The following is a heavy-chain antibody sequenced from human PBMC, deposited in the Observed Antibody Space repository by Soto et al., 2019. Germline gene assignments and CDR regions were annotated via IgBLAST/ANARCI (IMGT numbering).Heavy chain of an antibody. J-gene: IGHJ4*02. CDR1: GFTFSTYA. CDR3: AKVGFPYSYGYLFYY. V-gene: IGHV3-23*01. D-gene: IGHD5-18*01. Sequence: EVQLLESGGGLVQPGGSLRLSCAASGFTFSTYAMTWVRQAPGKGLEWVSAISVSGVSTYYADSVKGRFTISRDNSKNTLYLQMNSLRVEDTAVYYCAKVGFPYSYGYLFYYWGQGTLVTVSS. CDR2: ISVSGVST.